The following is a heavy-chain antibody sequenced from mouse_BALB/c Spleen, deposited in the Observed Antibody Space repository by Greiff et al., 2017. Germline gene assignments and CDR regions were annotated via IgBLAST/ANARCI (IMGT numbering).Heavy chain of an antibody. CDR2: ISSGSSTI. D-gene: IGHD2-4*01. CDR1: GFTFSSFG. V-gene: IGHV5-17*02. Sequence: EVKLQESGGGLVQPGGSRKLSCAASGFTFSSFGMHWVRQAPEKGLEWVAYISSGSSTIYYADTVKGRFTISRDNPKNTLFLQMTSLRSEDTAMYYCARDDYFAYWGQGTLVTVSA. CDR3: ARDDYFAY. J-gene: IGHJ3*01.